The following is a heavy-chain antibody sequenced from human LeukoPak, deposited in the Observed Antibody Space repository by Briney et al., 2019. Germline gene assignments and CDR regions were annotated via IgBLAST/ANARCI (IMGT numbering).Heavy chain of an antibody. CDR3: ATMADDGNGFFPYYFDY. CDR2: IYTGGTK. V-gene: IGHV3-66*01. J-gene: IGHJ4*02. D-gene: IGHD3-22*01. CDR1: GFTFDDYA. Sequence: GRSLRLSCAASGFTFDDYAMHWVRQAPGKGLEWVSVIYTGGTKYYADSVKGRFTISRDNSKNTLDLQMNSLRAEDTAVYYCATMADDGNGFFPYYFDYWGQGSLVAVSS.